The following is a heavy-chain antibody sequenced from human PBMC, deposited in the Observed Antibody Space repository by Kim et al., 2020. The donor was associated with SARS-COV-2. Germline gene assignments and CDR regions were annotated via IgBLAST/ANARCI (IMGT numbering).Heavy chain of an antibody. J-gene: IGHJ4*02. CDR3: ARPGWYLVY. D-gene: IGHD6-19*01. CDR2: IYYSGST. Sequence: SETLSLTCTVSGGSISSSSYYWGWIRQPPGKGLEWIGSIYYSGSTYYNPSLKSRVTISVDTSKNQFSLKLSSVTAADTAVYYCARPGWYLVYWGQGTLVTVSS. V-gene: IGHV4-39*01. CDR1: GGSISSSSYY.